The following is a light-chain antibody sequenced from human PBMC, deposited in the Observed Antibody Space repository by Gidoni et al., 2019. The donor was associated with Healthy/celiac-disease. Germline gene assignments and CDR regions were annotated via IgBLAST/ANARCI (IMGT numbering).Light chain of an antibody. CDR3: QQYNNWPPWT. CDR1: QSVSSN. J-gene: IGKJ1*01. Sequence: EIAMTQSPATLSVSPGERANLSCRASQSVSSNLAWYQQKPGQAPRLLIYGASTRATGIPARFSGSGSGTEFTLTISSLQSEDFAVYYCQQYNNWPPWTFGQGTKVEIK. CDR2: GAS. V-gene: IGKV3-15*01.